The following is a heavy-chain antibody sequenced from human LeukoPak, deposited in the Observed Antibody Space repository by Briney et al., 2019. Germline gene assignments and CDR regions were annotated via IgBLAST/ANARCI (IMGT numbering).Heavy chain of an antibody. V-gene: IGHV1-2*02. CDR3: GRPDDSSTVTTEYNWFDP. CDR2: INPNSGGT. J-gene: IGHJ5*02. Sequence: ASVKVSCKASGYTFTGYYMHWVRQAPGQGLEWMGWINPNSGGTNYAQKFQGRVTMTRDTSISTAYMELSRLRSDDTAVYYCGRPDDSSTVTTEYNWFDPWGQGTLVTVSS. D-gene: IGHD4-17*01. CDR1: GYTFTGYY.